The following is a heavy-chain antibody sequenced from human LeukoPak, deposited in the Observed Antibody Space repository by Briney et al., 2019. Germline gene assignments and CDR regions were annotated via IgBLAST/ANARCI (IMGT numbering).Heavy chain of an antibody. CDR1: GFTFSSYS. Sequence: GGSLRLSCAASGFTFSSYSMKWVRQAPGKGLEWVSYISSSSSTIYYADSVKGRFTISRDNAKNSLYLQMNSLRAEDTAVYYCARDGHYYDSSGPVSWGQGTLVTVSS. CDR3: ARDGHYYDSSGPVS. V-gene: IGHV3-48*01. CDR2: ISSSSSTI. J-gene: IGHJ4*02. D-gene: IGHD3-22*01.